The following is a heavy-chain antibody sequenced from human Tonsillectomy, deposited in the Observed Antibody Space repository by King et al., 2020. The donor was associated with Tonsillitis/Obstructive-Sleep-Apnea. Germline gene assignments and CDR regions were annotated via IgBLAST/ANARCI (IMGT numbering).Heavy chain of an antibody. D-gene: IGHD3-10*01. J-gene: IGHJ6*02. CDR3: ARFRGEVSGLSHYYYGMDV. CDR2: IYPGDSDT. CDR1: GYSFTSYW. Sequence: QLVQSGAEVKKPGESLKISCKGSGYSFTSYWIGWVRQMPGKGLEWMGIIYPGDSDTRYSPSFQGQVTISADKTISTAYLQWSSLKASATTMYYCARFRGEVSGLSHYYYGMDVWGQGTTVTVSS. V-gene: IGHV5-51*03.